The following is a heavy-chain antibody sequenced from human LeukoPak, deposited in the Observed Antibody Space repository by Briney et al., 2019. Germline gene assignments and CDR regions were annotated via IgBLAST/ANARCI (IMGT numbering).Heavy chain of an antibody. J-gene: IGHJ3*02. CDR2: ISYDGSNK. V-gene: IGHV3-30-3*01. CDR3: AREYYDSSGYSHDAFDI. Sequence: GRSLRLSCAASGFTFSSYAMHWVRQAPGKGLEWVAVISYDGSNKYYADSVKGRFTISRDNSKNTLYLQMNSLRAEDTAVYYCAREYYDSSGYSHDAFDIWGQGTVVTVS. D-gene: IGHD3-22*01. CDR1: GFTFSSYA.